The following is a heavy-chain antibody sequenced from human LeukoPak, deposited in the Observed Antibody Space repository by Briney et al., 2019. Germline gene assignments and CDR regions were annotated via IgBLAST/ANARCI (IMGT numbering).Heavy chain of an antibody. J-gene: IGHJ5*02. CDR1: GFTFSSYG. D-gene: IGHD6-13*01. Sequence: PGGSLRLSCAASGFTFSSYGMHWVRQAPGKGLEWVAVISYDGSDKYYADSVKGRFTISRDNSKNTLYLQMNSLRAEDTAVYYCAKDGYSYSSSWGWFDPWGQGTLVTVSS. CDR2: ISYDGSDK. CDR3: AKDGYSYSSSWGWFDP. V-gene: IGHV3-30*18.